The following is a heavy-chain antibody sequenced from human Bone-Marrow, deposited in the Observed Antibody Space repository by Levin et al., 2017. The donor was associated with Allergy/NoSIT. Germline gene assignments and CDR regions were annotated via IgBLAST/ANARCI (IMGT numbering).Heavy chain of an antibody. CDR3: AGRGVTRAGTYENYFYYYYMDA. J-gene: IGHJ6*03. CDR1: GGSFSGYY. D-gene: IGHD3-10*01. Sequence: SETLSLTCAVSGGSFSGYYWSWIRQSPGKGLEWIGQTDQFGGTNYNPSLNSRVTISVDTSKNQFSLQLTSVTAADTAVYYCAGRGVTRAGTYENYFYYYYMDAWAKGTTVTVSS. V-gene: IGHV4-34*01. CDR2: TDQFGGT.